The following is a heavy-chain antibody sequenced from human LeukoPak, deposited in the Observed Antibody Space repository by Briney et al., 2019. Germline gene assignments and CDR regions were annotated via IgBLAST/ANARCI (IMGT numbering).Heavy chain of an antibody. Sequence: PGGSLRLSCAASGFTFSSYGMHWVRQAPGKGLEWVAFIRYDGSNKYYADSVKGRFTISRDNSKNTLYLQMNSLRAEDTAVYYCAKVGVYYDRPGFDYWGQGTLVTVSS. CDR3: AKVGVYYDRPGFDY. D-gene: IGHD3-22*01. CDR2: IRYDGSNK. CDR1: GFTFSSYG. J-gene: IGHJ4*02. V-gene: IGHV3-30*02.